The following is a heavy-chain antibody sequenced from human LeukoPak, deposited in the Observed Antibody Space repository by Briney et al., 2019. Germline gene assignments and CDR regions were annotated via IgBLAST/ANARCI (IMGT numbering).Heavy chain of an antibody. V-gene: IGHV3-30-3*01. CDR2: ISYDGSNK. CDR1: AFILSIYA. J-gene: IGHJ4*02. D-gene: IGHD2-2*02. CDR3: ARDHSYYCSSTSCYISTGGFDY. Sequence: GGSMRLSCAASAFILSIYAMHWDSQAPGKGLEWVAVISYDGSNKYYADSVKGRFTISRDNSKNTLYLQMNSLRAEDTAVYYCARDHSYYCSSTSCYISTGGFDYWGQGTLVTVSS.